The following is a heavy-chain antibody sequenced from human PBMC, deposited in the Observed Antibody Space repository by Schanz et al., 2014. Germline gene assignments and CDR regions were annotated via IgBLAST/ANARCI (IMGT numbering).Heavy chain of an antibody. CDR1: GFTLSNHG. CDR3: AKQFLSYYFYGMDV. J-gene: IGHJ6*02. V-gene: IGHV3-30*02. CDR2: IRYHGSTS. Sequence: QEQLVESGGGVVQPGGSLRLTCAASGFTLSNHGIHWVRQTPGKGLEWVGFIRYHGSTSYYADSVKGRFTISRDNSKNTVYLQMDSLRPEDTAVYYCAKQFLSYYFYGMDVWGQGTTVSVSS.